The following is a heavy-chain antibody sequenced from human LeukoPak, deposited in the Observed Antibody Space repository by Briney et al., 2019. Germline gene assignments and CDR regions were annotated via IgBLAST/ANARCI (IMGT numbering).Heavy chain of an antibody. D-gene: IGHD2-2*01. CDR2: INHSGST. J-gene: IGHJ4*02. CDR3: ARAVGRYCSSTSCYAGAFDY. CDR1: GGSFSGYY. Sequence: SETLSLTCAVYGGSFSGYYWSWIRQPPGRGLEWIGEINHSGSTNYNPSLKSRVTISVDTSKNQFSLKLSSVTAADTAVYYCARAVGRYCSSTSCYAGAFDYWGQGTLVTVSS. V-gene: IGHV4-34*01.